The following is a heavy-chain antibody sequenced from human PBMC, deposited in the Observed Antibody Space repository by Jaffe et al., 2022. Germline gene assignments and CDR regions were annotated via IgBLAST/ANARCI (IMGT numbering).Heavy chain of an antibody. J-gene: IGHJ6*03. Sequence: QVQLQESGPGLVKPSETLSVTCTVSGASISSDFWSWIRQPPGKGLEWIGYIYYTGSTNYNPSLRSRVTMSVDTSKNHFSLQLSSVTAADTAVYYCATGRGYNYYYYYMDVWGKGTTVTVSS. CDR3: ATGRGYNYYYYYMDV. D-gene: IGHD5-12*01. CDR1: GASISSDF. CDR2: IYYTGST. V-gene: IGHV4-59*01.